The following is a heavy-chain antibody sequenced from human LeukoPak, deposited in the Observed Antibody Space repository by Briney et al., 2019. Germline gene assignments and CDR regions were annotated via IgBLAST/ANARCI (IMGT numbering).Heavy chain of an antibody. Sequence: PSETLSLTCTVSGGSISSYYWSWIRQPPGKGLEWIGYIYYSGSTNCNPSLKSRVTISVDTSKNQFSLKLSSVTAADTAVYYCARDVFSGGYDYWGQGTLVTVSS. CDR2: IYYSGST. CDR1: GGSISSYY. J-gene: IGHJ4*02. CDR3: ARDVFSGGYDY. V-gene: IGHV4-59*01. D-gene: IGHD5-18*01.